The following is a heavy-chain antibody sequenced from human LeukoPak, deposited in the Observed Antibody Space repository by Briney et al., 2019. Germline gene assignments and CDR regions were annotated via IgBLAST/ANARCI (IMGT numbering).Heavy chain of an antibody. CDR2: IYHSGST. CDR1: GGSFSGYY. J-gene: IGHJ6*02. CDR3: ARGGLRYSSRDYGMDV. V-gene: IGHV4-34*01. Sequence: TSETLSLTCAVYGGSFSGYYWSWIRQPPGKGLEWIGYIYHSGSTYYNPSLKSRVTISVDRSKNQFSLKLSSVTAADTAVYYCARGGLRYSSRDYGMDVWGQGTTVTVSS. D-gene: IGHD3-9*01.